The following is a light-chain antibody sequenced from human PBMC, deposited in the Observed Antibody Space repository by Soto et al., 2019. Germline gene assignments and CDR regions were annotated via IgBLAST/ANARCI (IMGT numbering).Light chain of an antibody. V-gene: IGKV3-20*01. Sequence: EIVLTQSPGTLSLSPGETATLSCRARQTVRSTYLAWYQQKPGQAPRLLIYGASTRATGIPDRFSGSGSGTDLTLTTSRMEPDDFAVYYCQQFGTSPPVTFGGGTKVE. CDR2: GAS. J-gene: IGKJ4*01. CDR1: QTVRSTY. CDR3: QQFGTSPPVT.